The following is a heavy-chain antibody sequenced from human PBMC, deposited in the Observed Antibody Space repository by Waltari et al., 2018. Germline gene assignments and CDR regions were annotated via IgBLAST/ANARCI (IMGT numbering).Heavy chain of an antibody. CDR1: GFTFSSNW. J-gene: IGHJ4*02. CDR3: ARESITAFHIDY. Sequence: EAQLVESGGGLVQPGGSLRLSCAASGFTFSSNWMHWVRPAPGKGLVWVSRFNRDGSSTSTSYADSVEGRFTISRDNAKNTLFLQMNSLRVEDTAVYYCARESITAFHIDYWGQGTLVTVSS. D-gene: IGHD6-6*01. CDR2: FNRDGSSTST. V-gene: IGHV3-74*01.